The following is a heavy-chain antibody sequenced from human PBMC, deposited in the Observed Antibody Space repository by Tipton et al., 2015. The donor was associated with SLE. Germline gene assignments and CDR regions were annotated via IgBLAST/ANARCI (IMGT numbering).Heavy chain of an antibody. D-gene: IGHD5-24*01. CDR3: AREGSGGWIELWYFDH. V-gene: IGHV3-7*01. Sequence: VQLVQSGGDLVQPGGSLRLSCAGSGFTFSKYWMSWVRQAPGKGLEWVANINQVGSERFYASSVEGRVSISRDNANNSLFLQLNNVRAEDTAVYYCAREGSGGWIELWYFDHWGQGTLVTASS. J-gene: IGHJ4*02. CDR1: GFTFSKYW. CDR2: INQVGSER.